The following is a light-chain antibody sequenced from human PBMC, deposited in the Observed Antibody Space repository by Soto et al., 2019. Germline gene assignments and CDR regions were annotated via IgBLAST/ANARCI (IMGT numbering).Light chain of an antibody. CDR3: QQYNNWPF. CDR1: QTVSRN. Sequence: EVVLTQSPVTLSLSPGERATLSCRASQTVSRNLAWYQQRPGQAPRLLIYDISNRATGVPARFSGSGSETEFTLTIRSLQSEDFAVYFCQQYNNWPFFGQGTRLEIK. CDR2: DIS. J-gene: IGKJ5*01. V-gene: IGKV3-15*01.